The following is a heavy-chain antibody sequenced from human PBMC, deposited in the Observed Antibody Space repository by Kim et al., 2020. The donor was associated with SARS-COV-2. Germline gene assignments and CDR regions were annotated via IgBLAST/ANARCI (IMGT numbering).Heavy chain of an antibody. CDR1: GGSISSSSYY. V-gene: IGHV4-39*07. CDR3: ARYSVVDYVDYVFDS. Sequence: SETLSLTCTVSGGSISSSSYYWGWIRQPPGKGLEWIGSLYYSGSTYYNRSLKSRVTISVDTSTNQFSLKLSSVTAPDMAVYFFARYSVVDYVDYVFDSWG. J-gene: IGHJ4*01. D-gene: IGHD4-17*01. CDR2: LYYSGST.